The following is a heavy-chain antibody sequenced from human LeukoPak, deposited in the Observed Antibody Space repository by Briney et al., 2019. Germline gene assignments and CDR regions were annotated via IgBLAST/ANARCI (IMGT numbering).Heavy chain of an antibody. CDR2: IYHSGST. V-gene: IGHV4-30-2*01. Sequence: SETLSLTCAVSGGSISSGGYSWSWIRQPPGKGLEWIGYIYHSGSTYYNPSLKSRVTISVDRSKNQFSLKLSSVTAADTAVYYCAREALVTRGFGYWGQGTLVTVSS. CDR1: GGSISSGGYS. CDR3: AREALVTRGFGY. D-gene: IGHD2-21*02. J-gene: IGHJ4*02.